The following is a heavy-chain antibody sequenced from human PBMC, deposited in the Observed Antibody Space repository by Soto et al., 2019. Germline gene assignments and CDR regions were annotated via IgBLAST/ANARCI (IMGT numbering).Heavy chain of an antibody. CDR2: MNPNSGNT. J-gene: IGHJ6*02. D-gene: IGHD5-12*01. CDR3: ARAIAFIDGYNRRHYGMDV. Sequence: ASVKVSCKASGYTFTSYDINWVRQATGQGLEWMGWMNPNSGNTGYAQKFQGRVTMTRNTSINTVYMELSRLRSEDTAMYYCARAIAFIDGYNRRHYGMDVWGQGTTVTVSS. V-gene: IGHV1-8*01. CDR1: GYTFTSYD.